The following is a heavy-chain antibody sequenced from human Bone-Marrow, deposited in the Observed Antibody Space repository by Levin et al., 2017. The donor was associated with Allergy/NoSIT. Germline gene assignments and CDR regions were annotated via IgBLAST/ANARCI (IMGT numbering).Heavy chain of an antibody. V-gene: IGHV4-39*01. CDR1: GGSISSSSYY. Sequence: PSETLSLTCTVSGGSISSSSYYWGWIRQPPGKGLEWIGSIYYSGSTSYNPSLKSRVTISADTSNNQFSLRLSSVTAADTAVYYCASPTWGYSYGIDYWGQGTLVTVSS. D-gene: IGHD5-18*01. J-gene: IGHJ4*02. CDR2: IYYSGST. CDR3: ASPTWGYSYGIDY.